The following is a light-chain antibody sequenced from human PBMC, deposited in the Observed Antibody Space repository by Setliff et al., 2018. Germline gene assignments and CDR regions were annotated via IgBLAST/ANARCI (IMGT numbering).Light chain of an antibody. CDR1: SSDVGGYDF. CDR3: PSYTSETTHAL. CDR2: EVI. Sequence: SALTQPAAVSGSPGQSVAISCSGSSSDVGGYDFVSWYQQHPGKAPKLLIYEVIKRPSGVSDRFSGSKSGNTASLTISGLQAEDEADYYCPSYTSETTHALFGGGTKVTVL. J-gene: IGLJ2*01. V-gene: IGLV2-14*03.